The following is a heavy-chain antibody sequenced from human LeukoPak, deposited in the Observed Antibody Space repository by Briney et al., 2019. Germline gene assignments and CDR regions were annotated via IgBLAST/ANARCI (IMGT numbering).Heavy chain of an antibody. D-gene: IGHD3-16*02. Sequence: GGSLRLSCAASGFTFSSYAMSWVRLAPRQGLDWVSTISGSGGSLYYADSVRGRFTISRDNSKNTLYLQMNSLRAEDTAVYYCAKLMGSLDAWGSFRFSFDSWGQGTLVTVSS. CDR1: GFTFSSYA. CDR2: ISGSGGSL. J-gene: IGHJ4*02. CDR3: AKLMGSLDAWGSFRFSFDS. V-gene: IGHV3-23*01.